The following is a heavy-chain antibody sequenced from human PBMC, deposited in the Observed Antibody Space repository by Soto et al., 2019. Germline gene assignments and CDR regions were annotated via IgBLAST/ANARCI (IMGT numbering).Heavy chain of an antibody. Sequence: SVKVSCKASGGTFSSYTISWVRQAPGQGLEWMGRIIPIPGIANYAQKFQGRVTITADKSTSTAYMELSSLRSEDTAVYYCARRVRPIENYGDYPAVGYYYYMDVWGKGTTVTVSS. D-gene: IGHD4-17*01. CDR3: ARRVRPIENYGDYPAVGYYYYMDV. J-gene: IGHJ6*03. V-gene: IGHV1-69*02. CDR1: GGTFSSYT. CDR2: IIPIPGIA.